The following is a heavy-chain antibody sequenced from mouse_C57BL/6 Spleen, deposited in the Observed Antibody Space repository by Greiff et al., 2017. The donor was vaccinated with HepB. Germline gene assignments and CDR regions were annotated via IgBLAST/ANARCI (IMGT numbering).Heavy chain of an antibody. V-gene: IGHV1-59*01. CDR2: IDPSDSYT. Sequence: QVQLQQPGAELVRPGTSVKLSCKASGYTFTSYWMHWVKQRPGQGLEWIGVIDPSDSYTNYNQKFKGKATLTVDTSSSTAYMQLSSLTSEDSAVYYCARDTVVGGGYAMDYWGQGTSVTVSS. CDR3: ARDTVVGGGYAMDY. CDR1: GYTFTSYW. D-gene: IGHD1-1*01. J-gene: IGHJ4*01.